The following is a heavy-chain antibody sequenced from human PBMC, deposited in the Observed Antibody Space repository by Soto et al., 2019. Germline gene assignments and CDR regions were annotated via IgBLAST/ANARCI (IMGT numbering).Heavy chain of an antibody. J-gene: IGHJ4*02. Sequence: GGSLRLSCAASGFTFSSYTMNWVRQAPGKGLEWVSYISSSSGTTHYADSVKGRFTISRDTAKNSLYLQMNSLRAEDTAVYYCARDRLSTSQLYYFDYWGRGTLVTVSS. V-gene: IGHV3-48*01. CDR2: ISSSSGTT. CDR1: GFTFSSYT. D-gene: IGHD2-2*01. CDR3: ARDRLSTSQLYYFDY.